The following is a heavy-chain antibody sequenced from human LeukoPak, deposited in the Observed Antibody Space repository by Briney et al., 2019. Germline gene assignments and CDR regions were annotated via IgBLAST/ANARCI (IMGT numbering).Heavy chain of an antibody. CDR1: GFTFSSYW. CDR2: IKQDGSEK. CDR3: ARVDCSGGSCYGYCYGMDV. D-gene: IGHD2-15*01. V-gene: IGHV3-7*01. Sequence: GGSLRLSCAASGFTFSSYWMSWVRQAPGKGLEWVANIKQDGSEKYYVDSVKGRFTISRDNAKNSLYLQMNSLRAEDTAVYYCARVDCSGGSCYGYCYGMDVWGQGTTVTVSS. J-gene: IGHJ6*02.